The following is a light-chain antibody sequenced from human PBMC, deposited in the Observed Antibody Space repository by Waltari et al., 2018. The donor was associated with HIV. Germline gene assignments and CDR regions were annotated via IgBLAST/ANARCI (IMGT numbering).Light chain of an antibody. J-gene: IGLJ2*01. CDR3: QSYDSNLSGL. CDR1: ASNLGAGYD. V-gene: IGLV1-40*01. Sequence: QSELPQPPSVSAAPGQRVTLSCTGIASNLGAGYDVHWYEQVPGRAPKVVIYGNSNRPSGVPDRFSGSKSGSSASLVITGLQSEDEADYYCQSYDSNLSGLFGGGTK. CDR2: GNS.